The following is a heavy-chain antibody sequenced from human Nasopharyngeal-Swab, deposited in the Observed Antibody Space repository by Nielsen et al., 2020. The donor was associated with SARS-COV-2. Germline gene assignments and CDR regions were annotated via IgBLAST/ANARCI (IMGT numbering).Heavy chain of an antibody. Sequence: SETLSLTCTVSGGSFSSYYWSWIRQPPGKGLEWIGYIYYSGSTNYNPSLKIRVTISVDTSKNQFSLKLSSVTAADTAVYYCARQRGGSSWPYYMDVWGKGTTVTVSS. J-gene: IGHJ6*03. CDR3: ARQRGGSSWPYYMDV. D-gene: IGHD6-13*01. CDR1: GGSFSSYY. V-gene: IGHV4-59*08. CDR2: IYYSGST.